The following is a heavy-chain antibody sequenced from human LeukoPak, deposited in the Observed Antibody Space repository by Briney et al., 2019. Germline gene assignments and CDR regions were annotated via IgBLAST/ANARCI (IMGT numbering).Heavy chain of an antibody. J-gene: IGHJ4*02. D-gene: IGHD7-27*01. V-gene: IGHV3-30*03. Sequence: PGGSLRLSCAASGFTFSSYGMHWVRQAPGKGLEWVAVISYDGSNKYYADSVKGRFTISRDNSKDTLYLQMNSLRAEDTAVYYCARFSPRAMGNYLDFWGQGTLVTVSS. CDR2: ISYDGSNK. CDR1: GFTFSSYG. CDR3: ARFSPRAMGNYLDF.